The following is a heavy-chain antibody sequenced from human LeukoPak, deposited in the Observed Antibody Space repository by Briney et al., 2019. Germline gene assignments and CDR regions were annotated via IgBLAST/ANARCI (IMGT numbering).Heavy chain of an antibody. CDR3: AKGVGYSYGPHQLDMDV. CDR2: ISTSGNTI. Sequence: QSGGSLRLSWAASGFTFSSYDMNWLRQAPGKGLEWVSYISTSGNTIYYADSVKGRFTISRDNAKNSLYLQMNSLRAEDTAVYYCAKGVGYSYGPHQLDMDVWGKGTTVTISS. J-gene: IGHJ6*03. CDR1: GFTFSSYD. D-gene: IGHD5-18*01. V-gene: IGHV3-48*03.